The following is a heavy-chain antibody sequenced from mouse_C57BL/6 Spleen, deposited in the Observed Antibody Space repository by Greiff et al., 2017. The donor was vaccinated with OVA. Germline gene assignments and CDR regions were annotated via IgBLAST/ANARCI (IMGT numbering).Heavy chain of an antibody. CDR1: GYTFTSYW. D-gene: IGHD2-4*01. CDR2: INPSNGGT. Sequence: VQLQQPGTDLVKPGASVKLSCKASGYTFTSYWMHWVKQRPGQGLEWIGNINPSNGGTNYNEKFKSKATLTVDKSSSTAYMQLSSLTSEDSAVYYCASYYYDYDENFDYWGQGTTLTVSS. CDR3: ASYYYDYDENFDY. J-gene: IGHJ2*01. V-gene: IGHV1-53*01.